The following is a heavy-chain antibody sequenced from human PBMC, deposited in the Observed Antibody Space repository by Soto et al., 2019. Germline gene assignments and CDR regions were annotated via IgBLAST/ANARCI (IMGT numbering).Heavy chain of an antibody. J-gene: IGHJ3*02. CDR2: IHAGNGYT. CDR1: GYTFDNYA. V-gene: IGHV1-3*01. CDR3: ARVQYSGYGFKLAFEN. D-gene: IGHD5-12*01. Sequence: QVQLVQSGAQVKKPGASVKVSCKASGYTFDNYALHWVRQAPGRRLEWMGWIHAGNGYTKYSQSFQGRVTITRGTSSSKDQMDLNRLRSGDTAVYYCARVQYSGYGFKLAFENWGQGTMVTVSS.